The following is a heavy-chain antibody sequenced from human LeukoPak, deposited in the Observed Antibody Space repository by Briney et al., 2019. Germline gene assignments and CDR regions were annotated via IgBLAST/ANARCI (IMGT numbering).Heavy chain of an antibody. CDR3: ARERLGTFDY. J-gene: IGHJ4*02. V-gene: IGHV4-61*02. Sequence: VXGGSXXXXSYYXSWIRQPAGKGLEWIGRIYTSGSTNYNPSLKSRVTISVDTSKNQFSLKLSSVTAADTAVYYCARERLGTFDYWGQGTLVTVSS. CDR2: IYTSGST. CDR1: GGSXXXXSYY. D-gene: IGHD1-1*01.